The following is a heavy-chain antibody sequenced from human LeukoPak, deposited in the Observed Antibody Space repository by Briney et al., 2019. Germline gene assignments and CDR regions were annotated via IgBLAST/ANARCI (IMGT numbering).Heavy chain of an antibody. CDR3: AKVWGAWELLPGDY. J-gene: IGHJ4*02. Sequence: GGSLRLSCAASGFTFSTYFMHWVRQAPGEGLEWVAVISHDGTNIYYADSVKGRFTISRDNSKNTLYLQMNSLRAEDTAVYYCAKVWGAWELLPGDYWGQGTLVTVSS. V-gene: IGHV3-30-3*01. CDR1: GFTFSTYF. CDR2: ISHDGTNI. D-gene: IGHD1-26*01.